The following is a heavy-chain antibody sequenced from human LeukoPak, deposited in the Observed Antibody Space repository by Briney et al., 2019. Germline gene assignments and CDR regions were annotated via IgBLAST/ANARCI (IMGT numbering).Heavy chain of an antibody. Sequence: GGSLRLSCAASGYIFENYAMSWVRQAPGKGLEWVSGISDTGGSTYYADSVKGRFTISRDNSKNMLYLQMNSLRAEDTAVYYCTLLTGYYNYYYGMDVWGQGTTVTVSS. V-gene: IGHV3-23*01. D-gene: IGHD3-9*01. CDR1: GYIFENYA. CDR2: ISDTGGST. J-gene: IGHJ6*02. CDR3: TLLTGYYNYYYGMDV.